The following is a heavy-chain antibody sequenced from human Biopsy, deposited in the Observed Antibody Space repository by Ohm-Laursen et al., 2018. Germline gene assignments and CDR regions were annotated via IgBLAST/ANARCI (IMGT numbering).Heavy chain of an antibody. CDR2: IFYRGST. J-gene: IGHJ5*02. CDR1: GGSISNNNYY. Sequence: GTLSLTWPVSGGSISNNNYYWGWLRQPPGKGLEWIGSIFYRGSTHYKPSLKSRINISVDTSKNQFSLKRNSVTAADTAVYYCARDYDTSGYYYVSWGQGTLVTVSS. D-gene: IGHD3-22*01. V-gene: IGHV4-39*01. CDR3: ARDYDTSGYYYVS.